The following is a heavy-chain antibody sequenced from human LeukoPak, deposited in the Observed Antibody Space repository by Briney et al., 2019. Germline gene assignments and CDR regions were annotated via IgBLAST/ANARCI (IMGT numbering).Heavy chain of an antibody. CDR1: GGSISSYY. CDR3: ARPLIVGSKGAFDI. Sequence: SETLSLTCTVSGGSISSYYWSWIRQPPGKGLEWIGYIYYSGSSNYNPSLKSRVTISVDTSKNQFSLKLSSVTAADTAVYYCARPLIVGSKGAFDIWGQGTMVTVSS. D-gene: IGHD3-22*01. J-gene: IGHJ3*02. V-gene: IGHV4-59*08. CDR2: IYYSGSS.